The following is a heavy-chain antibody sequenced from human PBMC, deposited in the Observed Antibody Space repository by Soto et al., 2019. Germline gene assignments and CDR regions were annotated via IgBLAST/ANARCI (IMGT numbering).Heavy chain of an antibody. CDR2: SFASAGTT. Sequence: VQLLESGGGLVQPGGSLRLSCAASGFTFSDYAMNWVRQAPGKGLEWVASFASAGTTFYADSLKGRFTISRDNSKNTLYLQMNSLRAEDTALYYCAKSYSSNWYDYFNYWGQGTLVTVSS. J-gene: IGHJ4*02. D-gene: IGHD6-13*01. V-gene: IGHV3-23*01. CDR3: AKSYSSNWYDYFNY. CDR1: GFTFSDYA.